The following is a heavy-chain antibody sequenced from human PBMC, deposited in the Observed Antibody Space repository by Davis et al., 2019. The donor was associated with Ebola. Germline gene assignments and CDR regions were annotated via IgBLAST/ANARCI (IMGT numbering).Heavy chain of an antibody. CDR2: IKQDGSEK. D-gene: IGHD2-15*01. V-gene: IGHV3-7*01. CDR3: AREGGGTWGY. CDR1: GFSFSSYW. Sequence: GESLKISCAASGFSFSSYWMSWVRQAPGKGLEWVASIKQDGSEKYYVDSVKGRFTISRDNGENLLFLQMNSLRVDDTAVYYCAREGGGTWGYWGQGSLVTVSS. J-gene: IGHJ4*02.